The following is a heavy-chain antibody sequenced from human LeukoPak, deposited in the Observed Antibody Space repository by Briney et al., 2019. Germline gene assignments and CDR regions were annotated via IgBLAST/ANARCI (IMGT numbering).Heavy chain of an antibody. CDR1: GFTFSSYS. Sequence: GGSLRLSCAASGFTFSSYSMNWVRQAPGKGLEWVSSISSSSSYIYYADSVKGRFTISRDNAKNSLYLQMNSLRAEDTAVYYCARDWAKTKNSLTSFNWFDPWGQGTLVTVSS. V-gene: IGHV3-21*01. D-gene: IGHD1-14*01. CDR3: ARDWAKTKNSLTSFNWFDP. CDR2: ISSSSSYI. J-gene: IGHJ5*02.